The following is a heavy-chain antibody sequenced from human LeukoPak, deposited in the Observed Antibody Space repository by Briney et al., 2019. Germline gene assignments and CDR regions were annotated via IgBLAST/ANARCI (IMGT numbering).Heavy chain of an antibody. CDR3: AKALIATGGYLEH. V-gene: IGHV3-23*01. Sequence: GGSLRLSCAASGLTFNIYAMNWVRQAPGKGLEWVAAISSSGGSTYYPDSVNGRFTISRDNSKNTLYLQTNSLRAEDTALYFCAKALIATGGYLEHWGQGTLVTVSS. J-gene: IGHJ1*01. CDR1: GLTFNIYA. CDR2: ISSSGGST. D-gene: IGHD2-21*01.